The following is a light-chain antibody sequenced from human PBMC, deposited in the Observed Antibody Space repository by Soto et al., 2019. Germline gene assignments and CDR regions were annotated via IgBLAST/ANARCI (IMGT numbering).Light chain of an antibody. CDR2: DAS. Sequence: EIVLTQSPGTLSLSPGERATLSCRASQSVSSSYLAWYQQKPGQAPRLLIFDASTRATGFPDRFSGSGSGTDFTLTISRLEPEDFAVYYCQQHGSSPLTFGGGTKVEIK. CDR1: QSVSSSY. J-gene: IGKJ4*01. V-gene: IGKV3-20*01. CDR3: QQHGSSPLT.